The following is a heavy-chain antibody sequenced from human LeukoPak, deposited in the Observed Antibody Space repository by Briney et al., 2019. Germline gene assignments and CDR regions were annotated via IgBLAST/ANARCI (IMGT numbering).Heavy chain of an antibody. D-gene: IGHD5-18*01. Sequence: SETLSLTCTVSGGSVSSGSYYWRWIRQPPGKGLEWIGYIYYSGSTNYNPSLKSRVTISVDTSKNQSSLKLSSVTAADTAVYYCARTGGYSYGLLDYWGQGTLVTVSS. V-gene: IGHV4-61*01. CDR2: IYYSGST. J-gene: IGHJ4*02. CDR3: ARTGGYSYGLLDY. CDR1: GGSVSSGSYY.